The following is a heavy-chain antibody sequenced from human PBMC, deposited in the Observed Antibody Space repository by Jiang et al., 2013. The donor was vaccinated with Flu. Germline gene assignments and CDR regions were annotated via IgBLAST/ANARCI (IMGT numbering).Heavy chain of an antibody. CDR3: ARGSIAAKFDP. D-gene: IGHD6-6*01. J-gene: IGHJ5*02. Sequence: SRVTISVDTSKNQFSLKLSSVTAADTAVYYCARGSIAAKFDPWGQGTLVTVSS. V-gene: IGHV4-30-2*05.